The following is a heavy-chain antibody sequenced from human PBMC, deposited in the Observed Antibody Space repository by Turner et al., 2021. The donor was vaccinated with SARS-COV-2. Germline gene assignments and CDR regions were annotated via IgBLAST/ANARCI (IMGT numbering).Heavy chain of an antibody. CDR2: IKQDGSEK. Sequence: EVQLVESGGSLVQPGGSLRLSCAASGIPFSTYWMSWVRKAPGKGLEWVSNIKQDGSEKYYVDSVKGRFTVSRDNAKNSLYLQMNSLRAEDTAVYYCASEHNYVWGSYFDYLGQGTLVTVSS. D-gene: IGHD3-16*01. V-gene: IGHV3-7*01. J-gene: IGHJ4*02. CDR3: ASEHNYVWGSYFDY. CDR1: GIPFSTYW.